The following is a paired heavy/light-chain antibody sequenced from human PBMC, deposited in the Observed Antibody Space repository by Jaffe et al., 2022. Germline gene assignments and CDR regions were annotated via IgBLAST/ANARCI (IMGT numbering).Light chain of an antibody. J-gene: IGKJ1*01. CDR3: LQHDNFPPT. CDR1: QDIDDD. CDR2: EAT. Sequence: ETTLTQSPAFMSATPGDKVNISCKASQDIDDDMNWYQQKPGEAAIFIIQEATTLVPGIPPRFSGSGYGTDFTLTINNIESEDAAYYFCLQHDNFPPTFGQGTKVEIK. V-gene: IGKV5-2*01.
Heavy chain of an antibody. V-gene: IGHV2-5*02. CDR3: AHRRGLWFGETPRAWYFDL. CDR1: GFSLSTSGVG. J-gene: IGHJ2*01. D-gene: IGHD3-10*01. CDR2: IYWDDDK. Sequence: QITLKESGPTLVKPTQTLTLTCTFSGFSLSTSGVGVGWIRQPPGKALEWLALIYWDDDKRYSPSLKSRLTITKDTSKNQVVLTMTNMDPVDTATYYCAHRRGLWFGETPRAWYFDLWGRGTLVTVSS.